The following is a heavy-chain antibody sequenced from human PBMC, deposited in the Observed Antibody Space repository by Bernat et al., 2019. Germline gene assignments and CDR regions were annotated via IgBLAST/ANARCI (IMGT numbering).Heavy chain of an antibody. CDR2: ISSNGGST. CDR1: GFTFSSYA. J-gene: IGHJ6*03. Sequence: EVQLVESGGGLVQPGGSLRLSCAASGFTFSSYAMHWVRQAPGKGLEYVSAISSNGGSTYYANSVKGRFTISRDNSKNTLYLRMGSLRAEDMAVYYCARSSGHYYYYYYMDVWGKGTTVTVSS. D-gene: IGHD1-14*01. CDR3: ARSSGHYYYYYYMDV. V-gene: IGHV3-64*01.